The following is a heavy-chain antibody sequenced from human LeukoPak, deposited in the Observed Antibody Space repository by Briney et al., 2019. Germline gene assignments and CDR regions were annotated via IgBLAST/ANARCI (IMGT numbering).Heavy chain of an antibody. J-gene: IGHJ4*02. Sequence: PGGSLSLSCAVSGFTFSDHFLDWVRQALGKGLEWVGRSRNKAKSYTTEYAASVKGRFTISRDDSKNSLYLQMNSLETEDTAVYYCVRVGSVSGSDYLDYWGQGTLVTVSS. D-gene: IGHD6-19*01. CDR2: SRNKAKSYTT. V-gene: IGHV3-72*01. CDR3: VRVGSVSGSDYLDY. CDR1: GFTFSDHF.